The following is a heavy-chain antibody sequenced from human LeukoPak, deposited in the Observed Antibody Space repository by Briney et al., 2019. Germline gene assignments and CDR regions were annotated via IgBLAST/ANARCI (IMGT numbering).Heavy chain of an antibody. V-gene: IGHV1-58*02. CDR3: AAERIVVVPAANYYYYGMDV. D-gene: IGHD2-2*01. CDR2: IVVGSGNT. J-gene: IGHJ6*02. Sequence: ASVKVSCKASGFTFTSSAMQWVRQARGQRLEWIGWIVVGSGNTNYAQKFQERVTITRDMSTSTAYMELSSLRSEDTAVYYCAAERIVVVPAANYYYYGMDVWGQGTTVTVSS. CDR1: GFTFTSSA.